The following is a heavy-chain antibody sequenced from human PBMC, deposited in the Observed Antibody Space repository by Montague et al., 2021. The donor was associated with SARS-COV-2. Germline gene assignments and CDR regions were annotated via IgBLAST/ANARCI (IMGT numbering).Heavy chain of an antibody. CDR2: IGGTTGYI. CDR3: WRSSGS. Sequence: SLRLSCAASGFTFSTYTMNWVRQAPGKGLEWVSSIGGTTGYIYYADSVKGRFTISRDNAKNALYLQMNSLRADDTAVYYCWRSSGSWGQGTLVTVSS. V-gene: IGHV3-21*01. D-gene: IGHD3-22*01. J-gene: IGHJ5*02. CDR1: GFTFSTYT.